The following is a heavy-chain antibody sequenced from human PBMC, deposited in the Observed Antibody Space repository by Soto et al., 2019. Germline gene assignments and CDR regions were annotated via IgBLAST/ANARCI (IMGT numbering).Heavy chain of an antibody. CDR1: GYNFTRYG. CDR2: ISGYNGKT. CDR3: ARPDYSYYYALDV. Sequence: QVQLEQSGGEVKKPGASVKVSCKASGYNFTRYGISWVRQAPGQGLEWMGWISGYNGKTKYSEKMQGRVTLTTDTYTSRAYMELRSLRSDDTAVYYCARPDYSYYYALDVWGQGTTVTVSS. J-gene: IGHJ6*02. V-gene: IGHV1-18*01.